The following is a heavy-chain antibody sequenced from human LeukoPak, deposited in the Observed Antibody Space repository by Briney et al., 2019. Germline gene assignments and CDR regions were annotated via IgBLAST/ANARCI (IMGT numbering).Heavy chain of an antibody. J-gene: IGHJ4*02. CDR3: AKEIFSGLLYIDY. Sequence: GGSLRLSCAASGFTFSSSSISWVRQAPGKGLEWVSAITDAFGSTHYADSVKGRFTISSDNSKNTVYLQMNSLRPEDMAVYYCAKEIFSGLLYIDYWGQGTLVTVSS. CDR2: ITDAFGST. D-gene: IGHD5-12*01. V-gene: IGHV3-23*01. CDR1: GFTFSSSS.